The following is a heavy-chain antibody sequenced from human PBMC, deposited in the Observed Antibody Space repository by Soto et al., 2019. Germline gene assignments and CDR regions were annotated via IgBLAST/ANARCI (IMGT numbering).Heavy chain of an antibody. V-gene: IGHV4-34*01. CDR2: INHSGST. Sequence: TLSLTCAVYGGSFSGYYWSWIRQPPGKGLEWIGEINHSGSTNYNPSLKSRVTISVDTSKNQFSLKLSSVTAADTAVYYCARGGGEMATTHFGYWGQGTLVTVSS. CDR3: ARGGGEMATTHFGY. D-gene: IGHD5-12*01. J-gene: IGHJ4*02. CDR1: GGSFSGYY.